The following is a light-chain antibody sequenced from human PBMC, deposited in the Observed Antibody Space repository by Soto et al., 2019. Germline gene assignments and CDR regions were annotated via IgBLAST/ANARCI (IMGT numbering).Light chain of an antibody. Sequence: QSVLTRPRSVSGSPGQSVTVSCTGTSSDVGGYEYVSWYQHHPGKAPKLMIYEVSNRPSGVSHRFSGSKSGNTASLTISGLQAEDEADYYCSSYTTANTYVFGTGTKVTVL. V-gene: IGLV2-14*01. J-gene: IGLJ1*01. CDR2: EVS. CDR3: SSYTTANTYV. CDR1: SSDVGGYEY.